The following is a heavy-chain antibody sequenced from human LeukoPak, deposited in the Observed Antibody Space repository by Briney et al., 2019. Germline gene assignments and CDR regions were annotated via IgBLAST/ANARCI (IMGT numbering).Heavy chain of an antibody. CDR3: ARDRDGGYDGVHNWFDP. CDR1: GYTFTGYY. V-gene: IGHV1-46*01. Sequence: GASVKVSCKASGYTFTGYYMHWVRQAPGQGLEWMGIINPSGGSTSYAQKFQGRVTMTRDTSTSTVYMELSSLRSEDTAVYYCARDRDGGYDGVHNWFDPWGQGTLVTVSS. CDR2: INPSGGST. J-gene: IGHJ5*02. D-gene: IGHD5-12*01.